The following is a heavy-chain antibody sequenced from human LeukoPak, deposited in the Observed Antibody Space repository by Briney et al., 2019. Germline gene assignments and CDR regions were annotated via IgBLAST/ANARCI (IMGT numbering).Heavy chain of an antibody. CDR1: GFTFSSYW. Sequence: GGSLRLSCAASGFTFSSYWMSWVRQAPGKGLEWVANIKQDGSEKYYVDSVKGRFTISRDNAKRSLYLQMSSLRAEDTAVYYCAKALHYGDYGKFDYWGQGTLVTVSS. CDR3: AKALHYGDYGKFDY. CDR2: IKQDGSEK. V-gene: IGHV3-7*01. J-gene: IGHJ4*02. D-gene: IGHD4-17*01.